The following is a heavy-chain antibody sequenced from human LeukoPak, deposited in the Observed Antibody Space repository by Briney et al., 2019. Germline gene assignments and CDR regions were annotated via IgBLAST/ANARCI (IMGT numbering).Heavy chain of an antibody. Sequence: SVKVSCKASGGTFSSYAISWVRQAPGQGLEWMGRIIPIFGTANYAQKFQGRVTITTAESKSTAYIELSRLRPEDTSVSYCARYLATHRDYWGKGTLVTVSS. V-gene: IGHV1-69*05. CDR2: IIPIFGTA. J-gene: IGHJ4*02. CDR1: GGTFSSYA. CDR3: ARYLATHRDY.